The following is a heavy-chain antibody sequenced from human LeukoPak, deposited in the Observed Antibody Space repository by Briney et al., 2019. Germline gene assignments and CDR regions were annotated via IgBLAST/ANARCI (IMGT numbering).Heavy chain of an antibody. CDR3: AILSEVGATPFDY. V-gene: IGHV1-69*04. Sequence: SVKVSCKASGGTFSSYAISWVRQAPGQGLEWMGRIIPILGIANYAQKFQGSVTITADKSTSTAYMELSSLRSEDTAVYYCAILSEVGATPFDYWGQGTLVTVSS. CDR2: IIPILGIA. J-gene: IGHJ4*02. D-gene: IGHD1-26*01. CDR1: GGTFSSYA.